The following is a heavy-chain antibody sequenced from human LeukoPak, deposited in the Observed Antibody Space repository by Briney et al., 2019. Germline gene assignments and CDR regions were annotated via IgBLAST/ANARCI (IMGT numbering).Heavy chain of an antibody. CDR1: EFTFGVYW. V-gene: IGHV3-74*01. CDR3: ARDNSPGWFGP. D-gene: IGHD4-23*01. J-gene: IGHJ5*02. Sequence: GGSLRLSCAASEFTFGVYWMHWVRQAPGKGLVWVSRISGDGASTSYADSVKGRFTISRDNAKNTVYLQMNSLRAEDTALYYCARDNSPGWFGPWGQGTLVTVSS. CDR2: ISGDGAST.